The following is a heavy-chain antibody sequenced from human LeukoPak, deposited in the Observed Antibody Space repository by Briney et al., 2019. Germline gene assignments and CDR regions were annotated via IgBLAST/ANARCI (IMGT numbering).Heavy chain of an antibody. J-gene: IGHJ4*02. CDR2: FDPEDGET. D-gene: IGHD6-13*01. V-gene: IGHV1-24*01. CDR3: ATDLRTYSSSWNDY. Sequence: GASVKVSCKVSGYTLTELSMHWVRQAPGKGLEWRGGFDPEDGETIYAQKFQGRVTMTEDTSTDTAYMELSSLRSEDTAVYYCATDLRTYSSSWNDYWGQGTLVTVSS. CDR1: GYTLTELS.